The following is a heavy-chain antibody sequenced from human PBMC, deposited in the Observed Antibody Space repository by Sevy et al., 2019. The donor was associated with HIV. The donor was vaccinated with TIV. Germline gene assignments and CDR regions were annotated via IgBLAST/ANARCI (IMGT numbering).Heavy chain of an antibody. CDR3: ARGIQSGAMLSAGYYYGMDV. D-gene: IGHD2-2*01. J-gene: IGHJ6*02. CDR2: IIPIFGTA. CDR1: GGTFSSYA. Sequence: ASVKVSCKASGGTFSSYAISWVRQATGQGLEWMGGIIPIFGTANYAQKFQGRVTITADESTSTAYMELSSLRSEDTAVYYCARGIQSGAMLSAGYYYGMDVWGQGTTVTVSS. V-gene: IGHV1-69*13.